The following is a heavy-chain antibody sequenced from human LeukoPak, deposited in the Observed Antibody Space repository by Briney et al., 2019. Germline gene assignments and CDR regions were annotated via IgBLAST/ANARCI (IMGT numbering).Heavy chain of an antibody. V-gene: IGHV3-30*04. Sequence: GGSLRLSCAASGFTFSSYAMHWVRQAPGKGLEWVAVISYDGSNKYYADSVKGRFTISRDNSKNTLYLQMNSLRAEDTAVYYCARGLPWDTAVTGYFDYWGQGTLVTVSS. CDR2: ISYDGSNK. D-gene: IGHD4-23*01. CDR1: GFTFSSYA. J-gene: IGHJ4*02. CDR3: ARGLPWDTAVTGYFDY.